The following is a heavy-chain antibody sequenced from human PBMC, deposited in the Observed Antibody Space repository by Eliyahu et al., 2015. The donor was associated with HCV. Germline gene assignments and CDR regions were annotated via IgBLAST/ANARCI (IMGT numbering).Heavy chain of an antibody. D-gene: IGHD2-21*02. V-gene: IGHV3-21*01. CDR1: GFTFSSYS. Sequence: EVQLVESGGGLVKPGGSLRLSCAASGFTFSSYSMNWVRQAPGKGLEWVSSISSSSSYIYYADSVKGRFTISRDNAKNSLYLQMNSLRAEDTAVYYCAAEGRLLKGEGMDVWGQGTTVTVSS. CDR3: AAEGRLLKGEGMDV. J-gene: IGHJ6*02. CDR2: ISSSSSYI.